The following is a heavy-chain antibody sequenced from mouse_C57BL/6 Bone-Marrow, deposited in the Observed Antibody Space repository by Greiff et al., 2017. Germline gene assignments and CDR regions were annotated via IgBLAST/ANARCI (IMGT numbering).Heavy chain of an antibody. J-gene: IGHJ2*01. D-gene: IGHD3-3*01. V-gene: IGHV1-81*01. Sequence: LQESGAELARPGASVKLSCKASGYTFTSYGISWVKQRTGQGLEWIGEIYPRSGNTYYNEKFKGKATLTADKSSSTAYMELRSLTSEDSAVYFCARSELFFFDYWGQGTTLTVSS. CDR2: IYPRSGNT. CDR1: GYTFTSYG. CDR3: ARSELFFFDY.